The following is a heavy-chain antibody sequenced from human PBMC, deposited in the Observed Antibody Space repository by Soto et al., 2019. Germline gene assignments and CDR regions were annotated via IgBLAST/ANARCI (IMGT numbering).Heavy chain of an antibody. CDR2: LNPDSGAT. Sequence: SLKVYSNPSGSTFPSYYMHGVRQPPGQGLEWMGWLNPDSGATNYAAKFQGRVTMTGDASISTSHMELNGLKSDDTAVYYGATGRRGTVSLLADWGQGTLVTVSS. CDR3: ATGRRGTVSLLAD. D-gene: IGHD4-4*01. V-gene: IGHV1-2*02. J-gene: IGHJ4*01. CDR1: GSTFPSYY.